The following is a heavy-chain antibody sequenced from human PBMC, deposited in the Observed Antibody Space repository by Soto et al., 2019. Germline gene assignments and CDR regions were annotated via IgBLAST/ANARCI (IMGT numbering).Heavy chain of an antibody. J-gene: IGHJ3*01. V-gene: IGHV3-74*01. CDR1: GSTFRNHW. CDR3: ARPSGTAKSAFDV. D-gene: IGHD1-26*01. Sequence: EVELVESGGDLVQSGGSLRLSCAASGSTFRNHWMHWVRLSPGEGLVSFSRINPAGSWSQYAASVAGRVTISRDNAKNTLNLQMNGLNAEDTAVYYCARPSGTAKSAFDVWGPGTMVTVSS. CDR2: INPAGSWS.